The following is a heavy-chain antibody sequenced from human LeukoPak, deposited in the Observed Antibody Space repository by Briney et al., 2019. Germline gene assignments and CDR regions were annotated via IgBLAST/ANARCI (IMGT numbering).Heavy chain of an antibody. Sequence: SGGSLRLSCAASGFALNNDAMTWVRQPPGKGLEWVSTIVGDSTIEYYADSVKGRFTISSDNSKTMLFLHMNSLRAEDTAIYYCARQPYFYYYLDVWGKGTTVTVTS. CDR3: ARQPYFYYYLDV. J-gene: IGHJ6*03. CDR2: IVGDSTIE. CDR1: GFALNNDA. V-gene: IGHV3-23*01. D-gene: IGHD5-18*01.